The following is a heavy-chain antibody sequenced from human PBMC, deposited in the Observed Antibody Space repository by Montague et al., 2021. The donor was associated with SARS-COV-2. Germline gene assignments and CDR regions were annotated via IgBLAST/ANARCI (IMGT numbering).Heavy chain of an antibody. CDR3: ARSTVTNAPFGFSNKLRSRYNGMDV. CDR2: INHSGST. V-gene: IGHV4-34*01. Sequence: SETLSLTCAVYGGSFSGHYLNWIRQPPGKGLEWIGEINHSGSTNXNPSLKSRVTIAVDTSKNQFSLKVTTVTAADTAVFYCARSTVTNAPFGFSNKLRSRYNGMDVWGQGTTVTVSS. J-gene: IGHJ6*02. CDR1: GGSFSGHY. D-gene: IGHD4-17*01.